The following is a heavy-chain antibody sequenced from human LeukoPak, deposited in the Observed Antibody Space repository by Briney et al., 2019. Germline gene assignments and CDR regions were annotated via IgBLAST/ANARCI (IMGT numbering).Heavy chain of an antibody. CDR2: INWNGGST. J-gene: IGHJ4*02. V-gene: IGHV3-20*04. D-gene: IGHD3-9*01. CDR3: ARVGYYDILTGYYNGY. Sequence: GGSLRLSCAASGFTFDDYGMSWVRQAPGKGLEWVSGINWNGGSTGYADSVKGRFTISRGNAKNSLYLQMNSLRAEDTALYYCARVGYYDILTGYYNGYWGQGTLVTVSS. CDR1: GFTFDDYG.